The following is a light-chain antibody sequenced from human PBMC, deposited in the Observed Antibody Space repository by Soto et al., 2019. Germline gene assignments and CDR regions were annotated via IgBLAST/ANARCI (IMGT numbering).Light chain of an antibody. V-gene: IGKV1-5*01. CDR3: QQDTGYPRYT. Sequence: MTLSPFAVSVPEGDRVTITCRASQSISSWLAWYQQKPGKAPKLLIYDASSLESGVPSRFSGSGSGTEFTLTISILHPDDFATYYCQQDTGYPRYTFGQGTKLDIK. CDR2: DAS. J-gene: IGKJ2*01. CDR1: QSISSW.